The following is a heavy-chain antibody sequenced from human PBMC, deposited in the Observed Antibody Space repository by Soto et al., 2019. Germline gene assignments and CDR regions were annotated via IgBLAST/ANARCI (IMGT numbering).Heavy chain of an antibody. CDR1: GYTFTSYA. Sequence: QVQLVQSGAEEKKPGASVKVSCKASGYTFTSYAMHWVRQAPGQRLEWMGWINAGNGNTKYSQKFQGRVTITRDTSASTAYMELSSLRPEDTAVYSGARGYDFWGGMDGWGQGTTSPSP. J-gene: IGHJ6*02. CDR2: INAGNGNT. D-gene: IGHD3-3*01. CDR3: ARGYDFWGGMDG. V-gene: IGHV1-3*05.